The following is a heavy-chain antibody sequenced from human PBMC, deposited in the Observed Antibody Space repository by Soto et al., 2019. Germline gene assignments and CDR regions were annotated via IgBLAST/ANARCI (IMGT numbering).Heavy chain of an antibody. V-gene: IGHV4-59*01. D-gene: IGHD3-16*02. J-gene: IGHJ4*02. Sequence: SETLSLTCTVSGGSISSYYWSWIRQPPGKGLEWIGYIYYSGSTNYNPSLKSRVTISVDTSKNQFSLRLSSVTAADTAVYYCARDGLYLDSWGQGTLVTVSS. CDR2: IYYSGST. CDR3: ARDGLYLDS. CDR1: GGSISSYY.